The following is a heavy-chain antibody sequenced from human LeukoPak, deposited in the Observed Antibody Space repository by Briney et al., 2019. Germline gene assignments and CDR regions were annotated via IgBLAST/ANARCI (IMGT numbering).Heavy chain of an antibody. Sequence: SETLSLTCAVSGGSISSYYWSWIRQPPGKGLEWIGFIYYSGSTNYNPSLESRVTISVDTSKKQFSLKLRSVTAADTAVYYCASVTMVRGVISWGQGTLVTVSS. CDR1: GGSISSYY. V-gene: IGHV4-59*01. CDR2: IYYSGST. CDR3: ASVTMVRGVIS. J-gene: IGHJ4*02. D-gene: IGHD3-10*01.